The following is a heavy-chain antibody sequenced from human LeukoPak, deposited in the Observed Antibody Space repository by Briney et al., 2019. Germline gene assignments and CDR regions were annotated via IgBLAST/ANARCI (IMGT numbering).Heavy chain of an antibody. J-gene: IGHJ6*02. Sequence: GGSLRLSCAASGFTFDDYAMHWVRQAPRKGLEWVSGISWNSGSISYADSVKGRFTISRDNAKNSLYLQMNSLRAEDTALYYCAKDRAAARYYYYGMDVWGQGTTVTVSS. CDR1: GFTFDDYA. D-gene: IGHD6-13*01. CDR3: AKDRAAARYYYYGMDV. CDR2: ISWNSGSI. V-gene: IGHV3-9*01.